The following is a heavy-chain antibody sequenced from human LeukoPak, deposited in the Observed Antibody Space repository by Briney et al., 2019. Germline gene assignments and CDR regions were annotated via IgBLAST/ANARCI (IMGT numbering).Heavy chain of an antibody. CDR1: GYTFTGYY. J-gene: IGHJ6*03. Sequence: ASVKVSCTASGYTFTGYYMHWVRQAPGQGLEWMGWINPNSGGTNYAQKFQGRVTMTGDTSISTAYMELSSLRSDDTAVYYCARLYSGYGNYYYYMDVWGKGTTVTVSS. CDR2: INPNSGGT. CDR3: ARLYSGYGNYYYYMDV. V-gene: IGHV1-2*02. D-gene: IGHD5-12*01.